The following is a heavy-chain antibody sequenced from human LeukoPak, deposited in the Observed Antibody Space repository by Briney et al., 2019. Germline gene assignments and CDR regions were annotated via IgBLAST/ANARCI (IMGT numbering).Heavy chain of an antibody. Sequence: GGSLRLSCAASGFTFSSYGMHWVRQAPGKGLEWMGGFDPEDGETIYAQKFQGRVTMTEDTSTDTAYMELSSLRSEDTAVYYCATYVAAGTAFDYWGQGTLVTVSS. CDR2: FDPEDGET. J-gene: IGHJ4*02. CDR3: ATYVAAGTAFDY. V-gene: IGHV1-24*01. CDR1: GFTFSSYG. D-gene: IGHD6-13*01.